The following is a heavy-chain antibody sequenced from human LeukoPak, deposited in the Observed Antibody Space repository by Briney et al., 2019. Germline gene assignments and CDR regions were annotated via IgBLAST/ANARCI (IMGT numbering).Heavy chain of an antibody. V-gene: IGHV3-23*01. CDR2: ISSSGGST. J-gene: IGHJ4*02. CDR3: AKDHYSNYGYSDY. CDR1: GFTFSNYA. D-gene: IGHD4-11*01. Sequence: GGSLRLSCAASGFTFSNYAMSWVRQAPGKGLEWVSGISSSGGSTYSAGSVKGRFTISRDNAKSTLYVQMNSLRAEDTAVYYCAKDHYSNYGYSDYWGQGTLVTVSS.